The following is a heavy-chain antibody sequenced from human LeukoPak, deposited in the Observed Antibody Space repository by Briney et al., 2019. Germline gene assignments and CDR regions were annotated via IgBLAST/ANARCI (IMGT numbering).Heavy chain of an antibody. Sequence: ASVKVSCKASGYTFTGYYMHWVRQAPGQGLEWMGWISAYNGNTNYAQKLQGRVTMTTDTSTSTAYMELRSLRSDDTAVYYCARVGSSTSYAFDYWGQGTLVTVSS. CDR2: ISAYNGNT. CDR3: ARVGSSTSYAFDY. D-gene: IGHD2-2*01. V-gene: IGHV1-18*04. J-gene: IGHJ4*02. CDR1: GYTFTGYY.